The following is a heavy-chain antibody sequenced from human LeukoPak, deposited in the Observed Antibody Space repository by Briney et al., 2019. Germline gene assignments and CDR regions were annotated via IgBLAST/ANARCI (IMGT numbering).Heavy chain of an antibody. CDR1: GGSISSSSYY. Sequence: SETLSLTCTVSGGSISSSSYYWGWIRQPPGKGLEWIGSIYYSGSTYYNPSLKSRVTISVDTSKNQFSLKLSSVTAADTAVYYCARDRRVGATRADFDSWGQGTLVIVSS. J-gene: IGHJ4*02. CDR3: ARDRRVGATRADFDS. CDR2: IYYSGST. V-gene: IGHV4-39*07. D-gene: IGHD1-26*01.